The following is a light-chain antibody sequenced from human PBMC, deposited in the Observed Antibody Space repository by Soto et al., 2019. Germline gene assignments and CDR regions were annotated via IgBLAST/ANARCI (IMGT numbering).Light chain of an antibody. J-gene: IGKJ1*01. CDR2: AAY. CDR1: QGISSY. CDR3: QQYYSYPRT. Sequence: AIRMTQSPSSLSASTGDRVTITCRASQGISSYLAWYQQKPGKAPKLLIYAAYNLQSGIPSRFSGSGSGTDFTLTISCLQSDDFATYYCQQYYSYPRTFGQGTKVEIK. V-gene: IGKV1-8*01.